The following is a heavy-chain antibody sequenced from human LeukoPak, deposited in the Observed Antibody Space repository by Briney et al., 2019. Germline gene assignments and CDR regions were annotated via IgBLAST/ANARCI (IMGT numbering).Heavy chain of an antibody. Sequence: SETLSLTCSVSGFTTSYSWGWIRQPPGKGPEWIGNIFQTGSGYYNPSLRSRVTISRDTSKSQFFLKLRSVTAADTAVYYCARASAVVAASFSGYYYYMDVWGKGTTVTVSS. CDR2: IFQTGSG. CDR1: GFTTSYS. CDR3: ARASAVVAASFSGYYYYMDV. D-gene: IGHD2-15*01. J-gene: IGHJ6*03. V-gene: IGHV4-38-2*02.